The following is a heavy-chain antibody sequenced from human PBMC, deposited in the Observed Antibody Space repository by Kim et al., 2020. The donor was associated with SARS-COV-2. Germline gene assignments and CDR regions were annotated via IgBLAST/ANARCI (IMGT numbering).Heavy chain of an antibody. CDR3: ARDRYSSSWWAPGHHHENYGMDV. CDR2: IYYSGST. D-gene: IGHD6-13*01. CDR1: GGSISSYY. V-gene: IGHV4-59*01. J-gene: IGHJ6*02. Sequence: SETLSLTCTVSGGSISSYYWSWIRQPPGKGLEWIGYIYYSGSTNYNPSLKSRVTISVDTSKNQFSLKLSSVTAADTAVYYCARDRYSSSWWAPGHHHENYGMDVWGQGTTVTVSS.